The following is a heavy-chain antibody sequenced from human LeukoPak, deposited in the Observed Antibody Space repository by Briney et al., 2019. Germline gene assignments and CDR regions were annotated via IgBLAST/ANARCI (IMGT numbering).Heavy chain of an antibody. CDR1: GGSISSYC. D-gene: IGHD6-19*01. CDR3: ARATYSSGWGTSDY. V-gene: IGHV4-59*01. J-gene: IGHJ4*02. CDR2: IYYSGST. Sequence: SETLSLTCTVSGGSISSYCWSWIRQPPGKGLEWMGYIYYSGSTNYNPSLQSRVTISVDTSKNQFSLKLSSVTAADTAVYYCARATYSSGWGTSDYWGQGTLVTVSS.